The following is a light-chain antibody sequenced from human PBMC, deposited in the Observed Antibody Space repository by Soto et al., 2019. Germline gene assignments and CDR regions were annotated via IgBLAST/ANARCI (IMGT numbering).Light chain of an antibody. V-gene: IGKV3-11*01. J-gene: IGKJ5*01. CDR3: QQRSNWPPT. Sequence: EIVMSHSQATLSLSQGEVATLCARAGQSVSSNLAWYQQKPGQAPRLLIYDASNRATGIPARFSGSGSGTDFTLTISSLEPEDFAVYYCQQRSNWPPTFGQGTRLEIK. CDR1: QSVSSN. CDR2: DAS.